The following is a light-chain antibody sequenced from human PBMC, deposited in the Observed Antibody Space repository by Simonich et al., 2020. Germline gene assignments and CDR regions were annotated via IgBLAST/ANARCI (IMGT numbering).Light chain of an antibody. CDR3: QQLNSYPF. Sequence: DIVMTQSPDSLAVSLGERATINCKSSQSVLYSSNNKNYLAWYQQKPGQPPKLLIYWASTRESGVPDRFSGSGSGTDFTLTISSLQPEDFATYYCQQLNSYPFFGPGTKVDIK. J-gene: IGKJ3*01. V-gene: IGKV4-1*01. CDR1: QSVLYSSNNKNY. CDR2: WAS.